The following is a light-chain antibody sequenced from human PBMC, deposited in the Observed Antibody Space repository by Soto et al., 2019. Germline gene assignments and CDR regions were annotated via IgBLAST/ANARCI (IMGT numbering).Light chain of an antibody. Sequence: DIQMTQSPSTLSASVGDRVTITCRASQSISSWLAWYQQKPGKAPKLLIYKASSLESGVPSRFSGSGSGTEFTHPISSLQPDDFATYYCQQYNSYPYTFGQGTKLEIK. CDR3: QQYNSYPYT. CDR2: KAS. V-gene: IGKV1-5*03. J-gene: IGKJ2*01. CDR1: QSISSW.